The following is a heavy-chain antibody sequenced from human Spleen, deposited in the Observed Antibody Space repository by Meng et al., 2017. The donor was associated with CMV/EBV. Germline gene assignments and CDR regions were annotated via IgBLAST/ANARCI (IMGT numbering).Heavy chain of an antibody. D-gene: IGHD2-21*02. J-gene: IGHJ4*02. CDR2: IRSDDSP. CDR1: GFSVTSNY. V-gene: IGHV3-53*01. CDR3: ARACRQVNDCYLDS. Sequence: GESLKISCAASGFSVTSNYMTWVRQAPGKGLEWASFIRSDDSPSYTASVQGRFTISRDSSKNTVYLQMNYLRAEDTAVYYCARACRQVNDCYLDSWGQGTQVTVSS.